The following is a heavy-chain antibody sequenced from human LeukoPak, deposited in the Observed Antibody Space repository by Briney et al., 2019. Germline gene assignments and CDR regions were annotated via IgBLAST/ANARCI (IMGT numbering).Heavy chain of an antibody. CDR1: GYSFTSYW. V-gene: IGHV5-51*01. D-gene: IGHD6-19*01. CDR3: ARQRRSSGWPNDY. J-gene: IGHJ4*02. Sequence: GESLKISCKGSGYSFTSYWIAWVRQMPGKGLEWMGIIYPDDSDTRYSPSFQGQVTITADKSVSTAYLQWSSLKASDNAMYYCARQRRSSGWPNDYWGQGTLVTVSS. CDR2: IYPDDSDT.